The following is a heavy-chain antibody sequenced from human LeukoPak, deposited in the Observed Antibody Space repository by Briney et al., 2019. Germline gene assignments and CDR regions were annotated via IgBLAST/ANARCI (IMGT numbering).Heavy chain of an antibody. CDR3: AKGTGTFFYTMDV. J-gene: IGHJ6*02. V-gene: IGHV3-33*06. Sequence: GGSLRLSCEASGFIFSNYGMHWIRQAPGKGLEWVAIIWHDGSNKYYADSVKGRFTISRDNSKSTLYLQMNSLRAEDTALYYCAKGTGTFFYTMDVWGQGTTVTVSS. CDR2: IWHDGSNK. CDR1: GFIFSNYG. D-gene: IGHD4-17*01.